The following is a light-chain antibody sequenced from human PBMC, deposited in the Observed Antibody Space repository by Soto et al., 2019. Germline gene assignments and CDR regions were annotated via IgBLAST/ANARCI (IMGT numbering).Light chain of an antibody. Sequence: EIVMTQSPATLSVSPGERATLSCRASQSVSSKLAWYQQKPGQAPRLLIYGASTRATGIPARFSGSGSGTEFAVTISSLQSEDVAVYYCQQYNNWPPTFGQGTKVEIK. CDR2: GAS. CDR3: QQYNNWPPT. V-gene: IGKV3-15*01. CDR1: QSVSSK. J-gene: IGKJ1*01.